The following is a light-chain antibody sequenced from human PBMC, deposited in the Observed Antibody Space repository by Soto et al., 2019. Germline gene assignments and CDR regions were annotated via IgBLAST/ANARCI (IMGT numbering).Light chain of an antibody. CDR1: NSNIGKHY. J-gene: IGLJ3*02. Sequence: QSVLTQPPSVSAAPGQKVTISCSGSNSNIGKHYVSWYQQLPGTAPKLVIYENNKRPSRVPDRFSASKSGASATLGITGLQTGDEADYYCGTWDSSLTAWVFGGGTKLTVL. CDR3: GTWDSSLTAWV. V-gene: IGLV1-51*02. CDR2: ENN.